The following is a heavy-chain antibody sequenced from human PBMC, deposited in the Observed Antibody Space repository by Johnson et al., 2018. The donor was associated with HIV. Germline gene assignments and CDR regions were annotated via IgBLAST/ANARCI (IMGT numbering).Heavy chain of an antibody. J-gene: IGHJ3*02. D-gene: IGHD6-25*01. Sequence: VQLVESGGGVVRPGGSLRLSCAAAGFTFDDYGMNWVRQAPGKGLEWVSGINWNGATKGYADSVKGRFTISRENSKNSLYLQMNSLRTEDTALYYCAKGGVAAAKGAFDIWGQGTMVTVSS. CDR2: INWNGATK. CDR1: GFTFDDYG. V-gene: IGHV3-20*04. CDR3: AKGGVAAAKGAFDI.